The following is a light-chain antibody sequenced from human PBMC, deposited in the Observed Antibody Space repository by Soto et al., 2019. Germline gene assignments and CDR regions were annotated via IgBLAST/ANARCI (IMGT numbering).Light chain of an antibody. CDR1: QSISSW. J-gene: IGKJ4*01. CDR3: QQYNSSPLT. CDR2: DAS. Sequence: DIQMTQSPSTLSASVGDRVTITCRASQSISSWLAWYQQKPGKAPKLLIYDASSLESGGPSRFSGSGSGTEFTLNISSLQPADFATYYCQQYNSSPLTFGGGTKVEIK. V-gene: IGKV1-5*01.